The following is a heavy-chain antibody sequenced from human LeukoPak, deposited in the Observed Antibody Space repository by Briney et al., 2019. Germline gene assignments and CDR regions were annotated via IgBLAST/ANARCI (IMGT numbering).Heavy chain of an antibody. CDR1: GGXISSXDXX. J-gene: IGHJ6*02. D-gene: IGHD3-16*01. V-gene: IGHV4-39*01. CDR3: ARQDTSTHYYVMDV. CDR2: IYYSGNT. Sequence: PSETLSLTCTVSGGXISSXDXXWGXXRXXPXXGXEXXXSIYYSGNTYYNPSLESRVNISVDTSKNHFSLKVSSATAADTAVYYCARQDTSTHYYVMDVWGQGTTVTVSS.